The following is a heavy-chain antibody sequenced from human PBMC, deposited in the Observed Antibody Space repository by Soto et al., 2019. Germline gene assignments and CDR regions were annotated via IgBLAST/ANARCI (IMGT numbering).Heavy chain of an antibody. D-gene: IGHD3-22*01. V-gene: IGHV3-73*01. CDR1: GFTFSGSA. Sequence: QLGGSLRLSCAASGFTFSGSAMHWVRQASGKGLEWVGRIRSKANSYATAYAASVKGRFTISRDDSKNTAYLQMNSLKTEDTAVYYCTRQGYYDSSGYSGLTAFDIWGQGTMVTVSS. CDR2: IRSKANSYAT. J-gene: IGHJ3*02. CDR3: TRQGYYDSSGYSGLTAFDI.